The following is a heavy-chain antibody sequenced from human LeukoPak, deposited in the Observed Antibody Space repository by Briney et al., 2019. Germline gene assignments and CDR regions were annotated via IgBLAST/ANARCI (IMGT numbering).Heavy chain of an antibody. CDR2: IKQDGSEK. V-gene: IGHV3-7*03. D-gene: IGHD1-26*01. J-gene: IGHJ3*02. Sequence: PGGSLRLSCAASGFTFSSYWMSWVRKAPGKGLEWVANIKQDGSEKYYVDSVKGRFTISRDNAKNSLYLQMNSLRAEDTALYYCAKVDPRTSSRVVGATRNAFDIWGQGSMVTVSS. CDR3: AKVDPRTSSRVVGATRNAFDI. CDR1: GFTFSSYW.